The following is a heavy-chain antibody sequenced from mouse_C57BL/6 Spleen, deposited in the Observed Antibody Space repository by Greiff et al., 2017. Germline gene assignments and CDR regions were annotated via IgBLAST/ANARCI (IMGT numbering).Heavy chain of an antibody. Sequence: ESGPGLVKPSQSLSLTCSVTGYSITSGYYWNWIRQFPGNKLEWMGYISYDGSNNYNPSLKNRISITRDTSKNQFFLKLNSVTTEDTATYYCARWAHYYGSSRYFDVWGTGTTVTVSS. J-gene: IGHJ1*03. CDR1: GYSITSGYY. CDR2: ISYDGSN. D-gene: IGHD1-1*01. CDR3: ARWAHYYGSSRYFDV. V-gene: IGHV3-6*01.